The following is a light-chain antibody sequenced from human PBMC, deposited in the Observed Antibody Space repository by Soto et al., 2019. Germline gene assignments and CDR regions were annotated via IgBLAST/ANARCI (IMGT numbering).Light chain of an antibody. J-gene: IGKJ5*01. CDR1: QSVTRSY. CDR3: QQYDSSPPSIT. CDR2: GTT. Sequence: EIVLTQSPGTLSFSPGERATLSCRASQSVTRSYLAWYQQKPGQAPRLLIYGTTSRATGTPDRFSGSGSGTDFTLTINRLEPEDFAVYYCQQYDSSPPSITFGQGTRLDIK. V-gene: IGKV3-20*01.